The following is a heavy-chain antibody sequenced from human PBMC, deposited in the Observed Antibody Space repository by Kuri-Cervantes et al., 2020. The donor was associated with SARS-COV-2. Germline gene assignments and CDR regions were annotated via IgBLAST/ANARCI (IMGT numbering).Heavy chain of an antibody. CDR2: IYPGDSDT. CDR1: GYSFTSYW. CDR3: ARRGGVVTAYYYYGMDV. V-gene: IGHV5-51*01. D-gene: IGHD2-21*02. Sequence: KVSCKGSGYSFTSYWIGWVRQMPGKGLEWMGIIYPGDSDTRHSPSFQGQVTISADKSISTAYLQWSSLKASDTAMYYCARRGGVVTAYYYYGMDVWGQGTTVTVSS. J-gene: IGHJ6*02.